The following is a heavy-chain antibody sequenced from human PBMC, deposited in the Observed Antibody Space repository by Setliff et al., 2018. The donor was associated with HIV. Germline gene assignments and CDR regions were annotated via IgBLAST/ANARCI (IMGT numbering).Heavy chain of an antibody. CDR1: GGSFSGYY. D-gene: IGHD6-19*01. CDR2: INSGGST. V-gene: IGHV4-34*01. J-gene: IGHJ4*02. CDR3: ARAYSTGWVDF. Sequence: TLSLTCAVYGGSFSGYYWTWIRQPPGEGLEWIGDINSGGSTHHNPSLKSRVAISVDTSKNQFSLKVTSVTAADTAVYYCARAYSTGWVDFWGQGTLVTVSS.